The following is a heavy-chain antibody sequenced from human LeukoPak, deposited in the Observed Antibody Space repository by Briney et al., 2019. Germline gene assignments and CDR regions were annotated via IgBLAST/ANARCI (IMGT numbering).Heavy chain of an antibody. J-gene: IGHJ4*02. V-gene: IGHV3-23*01. Sequence: GGSLRLSRAASGFTVSSYTMSWVRQAPGKGLEWVSTITTSDGNTYYADSVKGRFTVSRDNSKNTLFLQMNSLRAEDTAVYYCAKDGGLWVSAHWGDSWGRGTLVTVSS. CDR1: GFTVSSYT. CDR2: ITTSDGNT. D-gene: IGHD7-27*01. CDR3: AKDGGLWVSAHWGDS.